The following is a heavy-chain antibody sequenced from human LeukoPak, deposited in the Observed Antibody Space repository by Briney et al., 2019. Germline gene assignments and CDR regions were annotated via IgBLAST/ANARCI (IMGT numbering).Heavy chain of an antibody. CDR1: GFTFRIYW. CDR2: INTDGSTT. Sequence: GGSLRLSCAASGFTFRIYWMHWVRQAPGKGLVWVSRINTDGSTTNYAESVKGRFTISRDNAKNTLYLQMNSLRAEDTAVYYCAATRDPDDYWGQGTLVTVSS. V-gene: IGHV3-74*01. CDR3: AATRDPDDY. J-gene: IGHJ4*02.